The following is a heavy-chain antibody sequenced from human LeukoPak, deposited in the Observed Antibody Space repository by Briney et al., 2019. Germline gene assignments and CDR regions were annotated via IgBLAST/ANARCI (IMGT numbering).Heavy chain of an antibody. J-gene: IGHJ4*02. D-gene: IGHD2-21*02. CDR2: TSSSSYI. V-gene: IGHV3-21*01. CDR3: ARELLGGDCYTD. CDR1: GFTFSSYS. Sequence: GGSLRLSCAASGFTFSSYSMNWVRQAPGKGLEWGSSTSSSSYIYYADSVKGRFTISRDNAKNSLYLQMNSLRAEDTAVYYCARELLGGDCYTDWGQGTLVTVSS.